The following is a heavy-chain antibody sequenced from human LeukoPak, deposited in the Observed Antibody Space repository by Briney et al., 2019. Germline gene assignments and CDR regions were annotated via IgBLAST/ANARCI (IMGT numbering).Heavy chain of an antibody. Sequence: ASVKVSCKASGYTFTGYYMHWVRQAPGQGLEWMGWINPNSGGTNYAQKFQGRVTMTRDTSISTAYMELSRLRSDDTAVYYCARNEGSSWYDLFDYWGQGTLVTVSS. J-gene: IGHJ4*02. V-gene: IGHV1-2*02. D-gene: IGHD6-13*01. CDR3: ARNEGSSWYDLFDY. CDR2: INPNSGGT. CDR1: GYTFTGYY.